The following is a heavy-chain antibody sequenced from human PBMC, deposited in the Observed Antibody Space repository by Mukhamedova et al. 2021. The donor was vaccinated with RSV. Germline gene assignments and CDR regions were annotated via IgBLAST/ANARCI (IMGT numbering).Heavy chain of an antibody. V-gene: IGHV3-7*01. J-gene: IGHJ4*01. CDR3: ARVRDYSGSYYEPFDY. D-gene: IGHD1-26*01. CDR2: IKQDGSEK. Sequence: ELEWVANIKQDGSEKYYVDSVKGRFTISRDNAKNSLYLQMNSLRAEDTAVYYCARVRDYSGSYYEPFDYWG.